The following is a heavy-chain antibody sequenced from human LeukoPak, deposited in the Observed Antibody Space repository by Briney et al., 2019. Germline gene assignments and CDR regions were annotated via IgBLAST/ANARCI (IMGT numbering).Heavy chain of an antibody. Sequence: GASVKVSCKASGYTFTSYYMHWVRQAPGQGLEWMGIINPSGGSTSYAQKFQGRVTMTRDTSTSTVYMELSSLRSEDTAVYYCARDHSSSTSCFDWYFDLWGRGTLVTVSS. CDR3: ARDHSSSTSCFDWYFDL. CDR2: INPSGGST. J-gene: IGHJ2*01. D-gene: IGHD2-2*01. CDR1: GYTFTSYY. V-gene: IGHV1-46*01.